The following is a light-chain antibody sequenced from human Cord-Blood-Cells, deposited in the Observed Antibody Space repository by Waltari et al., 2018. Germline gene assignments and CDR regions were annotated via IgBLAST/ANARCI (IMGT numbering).Light chain of an antibody. Sequence: IVMTQSPDSLAVSLGERATINCKSSQSVLYSSNNKNYLAWHQQKPGQPPKLLIYWASTRESGVPDRFSGSGSGTDFTLTISSLQAEDVAVYYCQQYYSTPYTFGQGTKLEIK. J-gene: IGKJ2*01. CDR3: QQYYSTPYT. CDR1: QSVLYSSNNKNY. V-gene: IGKV4-1*01. CDR2: WAS.